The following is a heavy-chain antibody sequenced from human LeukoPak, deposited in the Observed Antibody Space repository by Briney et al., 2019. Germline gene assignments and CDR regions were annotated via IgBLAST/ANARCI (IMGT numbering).Heavy chain of an antibody. J-gene: IGHJ5*02. Sequence: SVKVSCKASGGIFSSYAIRWVRQAPGQGLEWMGRIIPFLGIANYAQKFQGRVTITADKSTSTAYMELSSLRSGDTAVYYCARGPSNWNRLSAWGQGTLVTVSS. V-gene: IGHV1-69*04. CDR3: ARGPSNWNRLSA. D-gene: IGHD1-20*01. CDR1: GGIFSSYA. CDR2: IIPFLGIA.